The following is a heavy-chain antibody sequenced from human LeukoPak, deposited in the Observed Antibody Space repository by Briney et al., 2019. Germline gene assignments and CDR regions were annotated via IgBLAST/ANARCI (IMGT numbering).Heavy chain of an antibody. Sequence: PGGSLRLSCAASGFTFSSYGMSWVRQAPGKGLEWIGEINHSGSTNYNPSLKSRVTISVDTSKNQFSLKLRSVTAADTAVYYCARASYSYVINGWVPFDFWGRGPLDTVSS. CDR3: ARASYSYVINGWVPFDF. V-gene: IGHV4-34*01. CDR1: GFTFSSYG. D-gene: IGHD3-22*01. CDR2: INHSGST. J-gene: IGHJ4*02.